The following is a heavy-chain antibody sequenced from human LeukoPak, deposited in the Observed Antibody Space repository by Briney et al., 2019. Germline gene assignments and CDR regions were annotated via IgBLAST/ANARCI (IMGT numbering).Heavy chain of an antibody. J-gene: IGHJ4*02. CDR1: GFPFSSHG. Sequence: PGGSLRLSCAGSGFPFSSHGMNWVRQAPGKGLEWVSGISPGGPTYYAGSVKGRFTISRDDSKNTLYLQMKNLRAEDTAVYYCAKDGAWLRFDDWGQGILDSVSS. CDR2: ISPGGPT. V-gene: IGHV3-23*01. D-gene: IGHD5-12*01. CDR3: AKDGAWLRFDD.